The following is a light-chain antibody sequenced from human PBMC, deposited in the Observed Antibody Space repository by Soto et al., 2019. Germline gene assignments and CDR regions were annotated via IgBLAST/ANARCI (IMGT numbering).Light chain of an antibody. CDR2: GSS. Sequence: VVTQSACTLAVTGGGGAPLAGRASQTSGSNCLSWYQHKPGQAPKLLIYGSSNRTTSIPDRFTGSASGTGFTLTISRLEPGDFAGYYCQQYGSSSWPFGQGTKVDVK. J-gene: IGKJ1*01. CDR3: QQYGSSSWP. CDR1: QTSGSNC. V-gene: IGKV3-20*01.